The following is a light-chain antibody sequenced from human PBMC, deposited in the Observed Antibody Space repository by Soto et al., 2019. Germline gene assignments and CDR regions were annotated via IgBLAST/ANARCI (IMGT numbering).Light chain of an antibody. CDR2: AAS. V-gene: IGKV1-27*01. J-gene: IGKJ1*01. CDR1: QGISNY. Sequence: DIQMTQSPSSLSTSVGDRVTITCRASQGISNYLAWYQQKPGKVPKLLIYAASTLPSGVPSRFSGSGSGTDFTLSISSLQPEDVAPYYCQKYNSAPWTFGQGTKVEIK. CDR3: QKYNSAPWT.